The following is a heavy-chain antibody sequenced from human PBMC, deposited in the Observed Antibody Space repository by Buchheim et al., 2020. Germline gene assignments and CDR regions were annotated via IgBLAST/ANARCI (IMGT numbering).Heavy chain of an antibody. J-gene: IGHJ6*02. D-gene: IGHD3-22*01. CDR2: ISYDGSNK. Sequence: QVQLVESGGGVVQPGRSLRLSCAASGFTFSSYAMHWVRQAPGKGLGWVAVISYDGSNKYYADSVKGRFTISRDNSKNTLYLQMNSLRAEDTAVYYCARDQGYSSGYYYYYYGMDVWGQGTT. CDR3: ARDQGYSSGYYYYYYGMDV. V-gene: IGHV3-30*04. CDR1: GFTFSSYA.